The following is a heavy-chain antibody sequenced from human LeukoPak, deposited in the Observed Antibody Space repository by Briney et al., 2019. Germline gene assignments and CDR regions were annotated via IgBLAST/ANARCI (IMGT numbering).Heavy chain of an antibody. Sequence: KPSETLSLTCTVSGYSISSGYYWSWIRQPAGKGLEWIGRIYTSGSTNYNPSLKSRVTISVDTSKNQFSLKLSSVTAADTAVYYCARSAHITVTTSFNWFDPWGQGTLVTVSS. CDR3: ARSAHITVTTSFNWFDP. J-gene: IGHJ5*02. CDR1: GYSISSGYY. V-gene: IGHV4-61*02. D-gene: IGHD4-11*01. CDR2: IYTSGST.